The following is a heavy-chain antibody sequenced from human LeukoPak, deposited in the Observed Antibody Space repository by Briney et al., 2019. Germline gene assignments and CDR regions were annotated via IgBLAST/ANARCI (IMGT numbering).Heavy chain of an antibody. CDR2: IIPIFGTA. CDR1: GGTISRYA. Sequence: SVKVSCKTSGGTISRYAISWVRQAPGQGLEWMGEIIPIFGTANYAQKFQGRVTITADESTSTAYMELSSLRSEDTAVYYCARSHGGYGPNFDYWGQGTLVTVSS. CDR3: ARSHGGYGPNFDY. V-gene: IGHV1-69*13. D-gene: IGHD5-18*01. J-gene: IGHJ4*02.